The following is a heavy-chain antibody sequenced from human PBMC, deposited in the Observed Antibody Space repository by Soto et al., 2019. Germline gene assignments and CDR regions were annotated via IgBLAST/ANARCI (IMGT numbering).Heavy chain of an antibody. CDR2: IYYSGST. CDR1: GGSISSYY. Sequence: PSETLSLTCTVSGGSISSYYWSWIRQPPGKGLEWIGYIYYSGSTNYNPSLKSRVTISVDTSKNQFSLKLSSVTAADTAVYYCAGARTYYDILTGYSPHNWIDPWGQGTLVTVSS. J-gene: IGHJ5*02. D-gene: IGHD3-9*01. V-gene: IGHV4-59*01. CDR3: AGARTYYDILTGYSPHNWIDP.